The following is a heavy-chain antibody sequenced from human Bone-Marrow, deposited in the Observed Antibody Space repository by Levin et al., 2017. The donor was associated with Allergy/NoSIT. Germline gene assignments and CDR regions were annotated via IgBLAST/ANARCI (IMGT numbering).Heavy chain of an antibody. J-gene: IGHJ6*02. CDR1: GFTFVSYA. CDR3: AKDMSSTAQSFLYGLDV. D-gene: IGHD2/OR15-2a*01. Sequence: GGSLRLSCTASGFTFVSYAMTWVRQAPGKGLEWVSTLSNDGGSTYYVDSVKGRFTISRDNSKSTLYLQMSSLRPEDSGFYFCAKDMSSTAQSFLYGLDVWGQGTAVTVSS. V-gene: IGHV3-23*01. CDR2: LSNDGGST.